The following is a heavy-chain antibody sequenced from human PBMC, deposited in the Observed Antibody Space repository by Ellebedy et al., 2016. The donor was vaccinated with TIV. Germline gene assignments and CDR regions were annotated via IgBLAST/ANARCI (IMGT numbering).Heavy chain of an antibody. J-gene: IGHJ4*02. Sequence: GESLKISXAASGFTFSNFAMSWVRQAPGKGLQWVSALAGRDGTNFYADSMKGRFTISRDNSRNTLYLQMNNVRAEDTAVYYCTRVDSGGWADYWGQGTLVTVSS. CDR2: LAGRDGTN. D-gene: IGHD2-15*01. V-gene: IGHV3-23*01. CDR3: TRVDSGGWADY. CDR1: GFTFSNFA.